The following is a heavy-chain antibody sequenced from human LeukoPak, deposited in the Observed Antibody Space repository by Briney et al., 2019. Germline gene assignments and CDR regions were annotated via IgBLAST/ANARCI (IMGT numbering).Heavy chain of an antibody. D-gene: IGHD6-19*01. V-gene: IGHV1-46*01. CDR2: INPSGGST. Sequence: ASVKASCKASGYTFTSYYMHWVRQAPGQGLEWMGIINPSGGSTSYAQKFQGRVTMTRDTSTSTVYMELSSLRSEDTAVYYCARFSSGWTSYNWFDPWGQGTLVTVSS. CDR1: GYTFTSYY. CDR3: ARFSSGWTSYNWFDP. J-gene: IGHJ5*02.